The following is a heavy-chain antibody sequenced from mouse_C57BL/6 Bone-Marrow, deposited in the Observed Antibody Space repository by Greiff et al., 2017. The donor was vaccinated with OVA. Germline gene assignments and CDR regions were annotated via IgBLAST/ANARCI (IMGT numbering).Heavy chain of an antibody. CDR2: IYPRSGNT. CDR3: ARSRNYYGSSYGFAY. V-gene: IGHV1-81*01. J-gene: IGHJ3*01. CDR1: GYTFTSYG. D-gene: IGHD1-1*01. Sequence: VQLQQSGAELARPGALVKLSCKASGYTFTSYGISWVKQRTGQGLEWIGEIYPRSGNTYYNEKFKGKATLTADKSSSTAYMELRSLTSEDSAVYFCARSRNYYGSSYGFAYWGQGTLVTVSA.